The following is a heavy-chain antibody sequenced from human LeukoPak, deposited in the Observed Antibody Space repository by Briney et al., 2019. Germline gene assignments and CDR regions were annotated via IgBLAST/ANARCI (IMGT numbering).Heavy chain of an antibody. CDR1: GFTFSSYG. CDR3: ARGAGRGAPDWFDP. CDR2: IKQDGSEK. Sequence: GGSLRLSCAASGFTFSSYGMPWVRQAPGKGLEWVVNIKQDGSEKYYVDSVKGRFTISRDNAKNSLYLQMNSLRAEDTAVYYCARGAGRGAPDWFDPWGQGTLVTVSS. J-gene: IGHJ5*02. D-gene: IGHD3-10*01. V-gene: IGHV3-7*01.